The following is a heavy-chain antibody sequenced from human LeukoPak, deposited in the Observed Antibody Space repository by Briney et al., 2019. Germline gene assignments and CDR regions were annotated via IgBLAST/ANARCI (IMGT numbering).Heavy chain of an antibody. CDR2: ISYDGSNK. Sequence: PGGSLRLSCAASGFTFSSYAMHWVRQAPGKGLEWVAVISYDGSNKYYADSVKGRFTISRDNSKNTLYLQMNSLRAEDTAVYYCARDHDSSGYYFSYYYYGMDVWGQGTTVTVSS. CDR1: GFTFSSYA. J-gene: IGHJ6*02. D-gene: IGHD3-22*01. CDR3: ARDHDSSGYYFSYYYYGMDV. V-gene: IGHV3-30*04.